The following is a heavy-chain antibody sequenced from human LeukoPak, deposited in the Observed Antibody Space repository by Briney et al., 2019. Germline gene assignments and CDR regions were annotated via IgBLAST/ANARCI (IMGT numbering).Heavy chain of an antibody. Sequence: GGSLRLSCVASGFTFRSYSMNWVRQAPGKGLEWVSSISGSSTYIYYADSVKGRFTISRDNANNSLYLQMNSLRADDTAVYYCARDLNYDILTGSLRVYFDSWGQGTRVTVSS. CDR2: ISGSSTYI. V-gene: IGHV3-21*01. CDR3: ARDLNYDILTGSLRVYFDS. CDR1: GFTFRSYS. J-gene: IGHJ4*02. D-gene: IGHD3-9*01.